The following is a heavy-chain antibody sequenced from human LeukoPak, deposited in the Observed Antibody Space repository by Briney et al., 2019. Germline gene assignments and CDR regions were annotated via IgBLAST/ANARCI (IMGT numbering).Heavy chain of an antibody. CDR1: GFTFSDYY. D-gene: IGHD2-2*01. Sequence: GGSLRLSCAASGFTFSDYYVSWIRQAPGKGLEWVSYISSSGSTIHYADSVKGRFTISRDNAKNSMYLQMNSLRAEDTAVYYCAWETDIVVVPAPSAPGYWGQGTLVTVSS. CDR3: AWETDIVVVPAPSAPGY. J-gene: IGHJ4*02. V-gene: IGHV3-11*04. CDR2: ISSSGSTI.